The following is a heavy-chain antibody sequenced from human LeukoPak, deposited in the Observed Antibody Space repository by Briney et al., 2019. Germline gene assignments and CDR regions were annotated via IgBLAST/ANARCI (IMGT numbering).Heavy chain of an antibody. CDR2: IDYSGST. V-gene: IGHV4-59*12. Sequence: SETLSLTCTVSGGSISSYYWSWIRQPPGKGLEWIGYIDYSGSTNYNPSLKSRVTISVDTSKNQFSLKLSSVTAADTAVYYCARDLGALSGMDVWGQGTTVTVSS. CDR1: GGSISSYY. D-gene: IGHD4/OR15-4a*01. J-gene: IGHJ6*02. CDR3: ARDLGALSGMDV.